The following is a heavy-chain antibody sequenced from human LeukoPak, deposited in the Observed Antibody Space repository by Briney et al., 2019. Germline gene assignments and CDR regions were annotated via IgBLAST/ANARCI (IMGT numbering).Heavy chain of an antibody. V-gene: IGHV1-69*05. CDR3: ARTLTLGGVIATSFDY. Sequence: GASVKVSCKASGGTFSSYAISWVRQAPGQGLEWMGGIIPIFGTANYAQKFQGRVTITTDESTSTAYMELSSLRSEDTAVYYCARTLTLGGVIATSFDYWGQGTLVTVSS. J-gene: IGHJ4*02. CDR1: GGTFSSYA. D-gene: IGHD3-16*02. CDR2: IIPIFGTA.